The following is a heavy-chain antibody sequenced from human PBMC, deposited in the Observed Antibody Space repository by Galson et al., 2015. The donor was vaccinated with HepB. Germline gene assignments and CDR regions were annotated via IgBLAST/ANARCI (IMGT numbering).Heavy chain of an antibody. Sequence: SLRLSCAASGFAFSSYFMTWVRQGPGKGLEWVASMNHLGGDIMYVESVKGRFTISRDNAKKSLYLQMYSLRAEDTAVYYCAKAEQWLVSVFDDAFDIWGQGTMVTVSS. CDR1: GFAFSSYF. J-gene: IGHJ3*02. CDR3: AKAEQWLVSVFDDAFDI. V-gene: IGHV3-7*03. D-gene: IGHD6-19*01. CDR2: MNHLGGDI.